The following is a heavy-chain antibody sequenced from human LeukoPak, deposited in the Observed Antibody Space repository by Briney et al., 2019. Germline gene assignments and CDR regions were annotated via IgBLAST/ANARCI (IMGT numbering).Heavy chain of an antibody. D-gene: IGHD2-2*01. J-gene: IGHJ5*02. V-gene: IGHV4-61*01. Sequence: SETLSLTCTVSGGSVSSGSYYWSWIRQPPGKGLERIGYIYYSGSTNYNPSLKSRVTISVDTSKNQFSLKLSSVTAAGTAVYYCASARRVPAAMVWFDPWGQGTLVTVSS. CDR3: ASARRVPAAMVWFDP. CDR2: IYYSGST. CDR1: GGSVSSGSYY.